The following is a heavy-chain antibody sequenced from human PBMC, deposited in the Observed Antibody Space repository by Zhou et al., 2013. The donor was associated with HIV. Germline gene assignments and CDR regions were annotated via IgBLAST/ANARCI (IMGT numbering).Heavy chain of an antibody. V-gene: IGHV1-18*01. Sequence: QGQLVQSGAEVRKPGASVKVSCKASGYTFTSYGISWVRQAPGQGLEWMGWISAYNGNTNYAQKLQGRVTMTTDTSTSTAYMELRSLRSDDTAVYYCARDEHDYYDSSGDAFDIWAKGQWSPSLQ. CDR3: ARDEHDYYDSSGDAFDI. D-gene: IGHD3-22*01. J-gene: IGHJ3*02. CDR1: GYTFTSYG. CDR2: ISAYNGNT.